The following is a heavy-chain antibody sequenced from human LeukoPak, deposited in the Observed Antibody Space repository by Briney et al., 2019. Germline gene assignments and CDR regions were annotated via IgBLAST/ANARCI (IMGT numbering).Heavy chain of an antibody. D-gene: IGHD4-17*01. CDR2: IYYSGST. V-gene: IGHV4-39*07. J-gene: IGHJ2*01. Sequence: SETLSLTCTVSGGSISSSSYYWGWIRQPPGKGLEWIGSIYYSGSTYYNPSLKSRVTISVDTSKNQFSLQLNSVTPEDTAVYYCARDSPLTTVTTFPYWYFDLWGRGTLVTVSS. CDR3: ARDSPLTTVTTFPYWYFDL. CDR1: GGSISSSSYY.